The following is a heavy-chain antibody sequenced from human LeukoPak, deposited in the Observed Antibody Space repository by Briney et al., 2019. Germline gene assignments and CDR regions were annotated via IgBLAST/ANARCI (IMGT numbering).Heavy chain of an antibody. CDR2: IWYDASEK. CDR3: AKDREGLSSGYDLEYFDY. D-gene: IGHD5-12*01. Sequence: PGRSLRLSCVASGFTFSSHGMHWVRQAPGKGLEWVAVIWYDASEKYYADSVKGRFTISRDNSKNTLYLQMNSLRAEDTAVYYCAKDREGLSSGYDLEYFDYWGQGTLVTVSS. V-gene: IGHV3-33*06. CDR1: GFTFSSHG. J-gene: IGHJ4*02.